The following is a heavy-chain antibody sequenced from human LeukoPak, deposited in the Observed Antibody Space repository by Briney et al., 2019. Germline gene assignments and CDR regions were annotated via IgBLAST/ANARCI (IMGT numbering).Heavy chain of an antibody. CDR1: GYTFTSYG. CDR2: ISAYNGNT. J-gene: IGHJ4*02. Sequence: ASVKVSCKASGYTFTSYGISWVRQAPGQGLEWMGWISAYNGNTNYAQKLQGRVTTTTDTSTSTAYMELRSLRSDDTALYYCARVGYYGGYALALDHWGQGTLVSVSS. V-gene: IGHV1-18*01. D-gene: IGHD3-22*01. CDR3: ARVGYYGGYALALDH.